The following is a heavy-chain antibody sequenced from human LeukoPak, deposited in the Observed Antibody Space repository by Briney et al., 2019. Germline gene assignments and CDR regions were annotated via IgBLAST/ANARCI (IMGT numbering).Heavy chain of an antibody. D-gene: IGHD3-22*01. Sequence: SETLSLTCTVSGGSMTNYYWSWIRQTPGKGLEWIGYIFYTGNTNYNPSLKSRLTISVDTSKNQFSLNLSSVTTADTGIYCARGLVVGAGRLDPWGQGTLAIVSS. J-gene: IGHJ5*02. CDR2: IFYTGNT. CDR1: GGSMTNYY. V-gene: IGHV4-59*01. CDR3: ARGLVVGAGRLDP.